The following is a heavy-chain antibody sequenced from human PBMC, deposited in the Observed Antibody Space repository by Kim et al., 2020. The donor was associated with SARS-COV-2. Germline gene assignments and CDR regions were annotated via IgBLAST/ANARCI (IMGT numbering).Heavy chain of an antibody. J-gene: IGHJ4*02. CDR3: ARDDGGSGDY. Sequence: NPTYSQTFQGRVTITRDTSASTAYMELSSLRSEDTAVYYCARDDGGSGDYWGQGTLVTVSS. CDR2: NP. V-gene: IGHV1-3*01. D-gene: IGHD3-10*01.